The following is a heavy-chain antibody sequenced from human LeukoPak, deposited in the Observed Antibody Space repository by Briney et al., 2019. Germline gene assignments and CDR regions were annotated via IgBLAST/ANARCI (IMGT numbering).Heavy chain of an antibody. CDR3: MVQLWRSSYYFDY. CDR1: GFTFNNAW. V-gene: IGHV3-15*01. D-gene: IGHD5-18*01. Sequence: PGGSLRLSCAASGFTFNNAWMSWVRQAPGKGLEWVGRIKSKTDGGTIDYAAPVKGRFTISRDDSKNTLYPQMNSLKTEDTAVYYCMVQLWRSSYYFDYWGQGTLVTVSS. J-gene: IGHJ4*02. CDR2: IKSKTDGGTI.